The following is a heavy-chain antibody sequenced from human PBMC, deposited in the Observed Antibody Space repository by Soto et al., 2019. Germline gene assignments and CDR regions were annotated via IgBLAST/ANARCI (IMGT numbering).Heavy chain of an antibody. V-gene: IGHV3-30*03. Sequence: GSLRLSCEGPGFTFSDYGFHWVRQAPGKGLEWVAMISYDGSDRYYRDSVQGRFTTSRDDSKNTVFLQMNSLRTEDTAMYYCARSTYCNGGSCYPQYWGPGTLVTVSS. CDR1: GFTFSDYG. J-gene: IGHJ4*02. CDR2: ISYDGSDR. D-gene: IGHD2-15*01. CDR3: ARSTYCNGGSCYPQY.